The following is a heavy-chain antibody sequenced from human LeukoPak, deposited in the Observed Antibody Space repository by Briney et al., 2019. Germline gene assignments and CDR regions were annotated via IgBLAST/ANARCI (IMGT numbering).Heavy chain of an antibody. V-gene: IGHV3-21*01. CDR3: ARDGGDWQLVDLGYFDY. D-gene: IGHD6-6*01. Sequence: KSGGSLRLSCAASGFTFSSHSMNWVRQAPGKGLEWVSSISSSSSYIYYADSVKGRFTISRDNAKNSLYLQMNSLRAEDTAVYYCARDGGDWQLVDLGYFDYWGQGTLVTVSS. J-gene: IGHJ4*02. CDR1: GFTFSSHS. CDR2: ISSSSSYI.